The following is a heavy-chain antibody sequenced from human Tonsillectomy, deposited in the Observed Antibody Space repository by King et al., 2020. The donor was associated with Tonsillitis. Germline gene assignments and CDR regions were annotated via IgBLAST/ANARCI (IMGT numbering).Heavy chain of an antibody. D-gene: IGHD2-15*01. CDR1: GFTFSNAW. CDR3: TTVVGGSFAR. J-gene: IGHJ4*02. Sequence: VQLVESGGGLVKPGGSLRLSCAASGFTFSNAWMSWVRQAPGKGLEWVDRIKSKTDGGTTDYAAPVKGRFTISRDDSKNTLYLQMNSLKTEDTAVYYCTTVVGGSFARWGQGTLVTVSS. V-gene: IGHV3-15*01. CDR2: IKSKTDGGTT.